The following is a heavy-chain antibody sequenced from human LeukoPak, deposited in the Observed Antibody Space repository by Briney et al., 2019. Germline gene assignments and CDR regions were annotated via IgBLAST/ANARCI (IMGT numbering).Heavy chain of an antibody. D-gene: IGHD4-17*01. V-gene: IGHV3-66*01. CDR3: ATQATDGDPDAFDI. CDR1: GFTFSSYA. Sequence: GGSLRLSCAASGFTFSSYAMSWVRQAPGKGLEWVSVIYSGGSTYYADSVKGRFTISRDNSKNTLYLQMNSLRAEDTAVYYCATQATDGDPDAFDIWGQGTMVTVSS. CDR2: IYSGGST. J-gene: IGHJ3*02.